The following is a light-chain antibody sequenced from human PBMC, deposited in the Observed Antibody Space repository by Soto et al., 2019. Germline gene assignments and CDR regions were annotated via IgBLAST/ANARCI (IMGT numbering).Light chain of an antibody. CDR2: DVS. CDR3: SSFISSTTYV. Sequence: QSALTQPASVSGSPGQSITISCIGTSSDIGRYNYVSWYQQYPGKAPKFMIYDVSNRPSGVSNRFSGSKSGNTASLTISGLQAEDEADYYCSSFISSTTYVFGTGTKVPV. CDR1: SSDIGRYNY. V-gene: IGLV2-14*01. J-gene: IGLJ1*01.